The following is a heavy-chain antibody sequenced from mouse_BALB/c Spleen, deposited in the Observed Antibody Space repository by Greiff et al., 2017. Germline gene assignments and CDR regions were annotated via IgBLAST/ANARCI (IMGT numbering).Heavy chain of an antibody. CDR1: GFNIKDYY. V-gene: IGHV14-1*02. J-gene: IGHJ3*01. CDR2: IDPENGNT. CDR3: ARSPFAY. Sequence: EVKLMESGAELVRPGASVKLSCKASGFNIKDYYMHWVKQRPEQGLEWIGWIDPENGNTIYDPKFQGKASITADTSSNTAYLQLSSLTSEDTAVYYCARSPFAYWGQGTLVTVAA.